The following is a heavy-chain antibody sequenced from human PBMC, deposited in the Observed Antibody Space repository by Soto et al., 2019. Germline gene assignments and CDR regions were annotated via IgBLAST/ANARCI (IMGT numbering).Heavy chain of an antibody. CDR1: GGSISNSGHY. CDR2: IHDSGNA. V-gene: IGHV4-31*03. Sequence: QVQLQESGPGLVKPSQTLSLTCTVSGGSISNSGHYWSWVRQRPGKGLEWVGYIHDSGNAYYNPILNTRASISVDSSKNQFSLKLTSVTAADTAKYFCARDKFSYGDNGWFDPWGQGILVTVS. J-gene: IGHJ5*02. CDR3: ARDKFSYGDNGWFDP. D-gene: IGHD4-17*01.